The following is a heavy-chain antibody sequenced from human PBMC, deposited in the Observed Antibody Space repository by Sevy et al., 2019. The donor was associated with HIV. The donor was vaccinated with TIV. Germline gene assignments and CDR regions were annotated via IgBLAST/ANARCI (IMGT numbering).Heavy chain of an antibody. V-gene: IGHV3-9*01. D-gene: IGHD6-13*01. J-gene: IGHJ4*02. Sequence: GGSLRLSCAASGFTFDDYAMHWVRQAPGKGLEWVSGISWNSGSIGYADSVKGRFTISRDNAKNSLYLQMNSLRAEDTALYYCAKDYPVGYSRRRVVTYSFEYWGQGTLVTISS. CDR3: AKDYPVGYSRRRVVTYSFEY. CDR2: ISWNSGSI. CDR1: GFTFDDYA.